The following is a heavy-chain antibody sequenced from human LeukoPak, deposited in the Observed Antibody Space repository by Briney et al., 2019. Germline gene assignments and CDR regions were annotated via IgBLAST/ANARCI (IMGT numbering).Heavy chain of an antibody. V-gene: IGHV3-48*01. CDR2: ISSSSSTI. D-gene: IGHD1-26*01. Sequence: GGSLRLSCAASGFTFSSYSMNWVRQAPGKGLEWVSYISSSSSTIYYADSVKGRFTISRDNAKNSLYLQMNSLRAEDTAVYYCARDHSGSYNDAFDIWGQGTMDTVSS. J-gene: IGHJ3*02. CDR3: ARDHSGSYNDAFDI. CDR1: GFTFSSYS.